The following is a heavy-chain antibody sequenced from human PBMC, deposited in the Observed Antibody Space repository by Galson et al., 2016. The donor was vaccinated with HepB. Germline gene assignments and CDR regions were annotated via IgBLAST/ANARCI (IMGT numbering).Heavy chain of an antibody. V-gene: IGHV3-23*01. CDR3: AKTSGAPLTGFYLDFDY. CDR2: ISGSGGTT. D-gene: IGHD3-9*01. CDR1: GFTFSSYA. Sequence: SLRLSCAASGFTFSSYAMNWVRQAPGKGLEWVSSISGSGGTTYYAESVKGRFTISRDNSKNTLYLQMNSLRAEDTAVYYCAKTSGAPLTGFYLDFDYWGQGTLVTVSS. J-gene: IGHJ4*02.